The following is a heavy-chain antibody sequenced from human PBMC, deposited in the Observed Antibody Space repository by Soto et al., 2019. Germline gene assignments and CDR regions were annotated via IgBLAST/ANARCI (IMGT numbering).Heavy chain of an antibody. Sequence: PGGSLRLSCAASGFTFSSYSMNWVRQAPGKGLEWVSYISSSSSTIYYADSVKGRFTISRDNAKNSLFLQMNSLRAEDTAVYYCVARYCSGGSCYAPFDYWGHGTLVTVS. J-gene: IGHJ4*01. CDR2: ISSSSSTI. CDR3: VARYCSGGSCYAPFDY. CDR1: GFTFSSYS. D-gene: IGHD2-15*01. V-gene: IGHV3-48*01.